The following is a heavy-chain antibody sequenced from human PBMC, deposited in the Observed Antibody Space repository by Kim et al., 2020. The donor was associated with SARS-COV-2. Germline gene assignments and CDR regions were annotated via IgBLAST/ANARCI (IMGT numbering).Heavy chain of an antibody. J-gene: IGHJ4*02. D-gene: IGHD2-2*01. CDR3: ARRGSTSCSCDY. V-gene: IGHV4-39*01. Sequence: YYNPSLKSRVTISVDTSKNQFSLKLSSVTAADTAVYYCARRGSTSCSCDYWGQGTLVTVSS.